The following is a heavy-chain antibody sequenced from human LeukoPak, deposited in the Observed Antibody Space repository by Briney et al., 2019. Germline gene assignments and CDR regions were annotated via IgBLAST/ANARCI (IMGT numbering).Heavy chain of an antibody. CDR2: IYYSGST. V-gene: IGHV4-61*10. D-gene: IGHD4-17*01. J-gene: IGHJ1*01. CDR3: ARHSYSPYGDNAEYFQH. Sequence: PSETLSLTCTVSGGSISSGSYYWSWIRQPAGKGLEWIGYIYYSGSTNYNPSLKSRVTISVDTSKNQFSLKLSSVTAADTAVYYCARHSYSPYGDNAEYFQHWGQGTLVTVSS. CDR1: GGSISSGSYY.